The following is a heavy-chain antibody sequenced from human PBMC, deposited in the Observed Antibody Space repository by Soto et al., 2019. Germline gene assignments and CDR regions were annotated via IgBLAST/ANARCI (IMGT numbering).Heavy chain of an antibody. V-gene: IGHV5-51*01. CDR1: GYSFTSYW. Sequence: PGESLKISCKGSGYSFTSYWIGWVRQMPGKGLEWMGIIYPGDSDTRYSPSFQGQVTISADKSISTAYLQWSSLKASDTAMYYCARLPYCSSTSCSPLDWFDPWGQGTLVTVSS. CDR2: IYPGDSDT. J-gene: IGHJ5*02. CDR3: ARLPYCSSTSCSPLDWFDP. D-gene: IGHD2-2*01.